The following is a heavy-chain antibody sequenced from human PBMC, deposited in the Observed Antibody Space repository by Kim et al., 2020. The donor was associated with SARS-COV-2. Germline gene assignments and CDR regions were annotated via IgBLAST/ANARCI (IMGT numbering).Heavy chain of an antibody. CDR1: GGSISSYY. CDR3: ARDGRGWLQQPHWYFDL. D-gene: IGHD5-12*01. J-gene: IGHJ2*01. CDR2: IYYSGST. V-gene: IGHV4-59*01. Sequence: GSLSLTCTVSGGSISSYYWSWIRQPPGKGLEWIGYIYYSGSTNYNPSLKSRVTISVDTSKNQFSLKLSSVTAADTAVYYCARDGRGWLQQPHWYFDLWGRGTLVTVSS.